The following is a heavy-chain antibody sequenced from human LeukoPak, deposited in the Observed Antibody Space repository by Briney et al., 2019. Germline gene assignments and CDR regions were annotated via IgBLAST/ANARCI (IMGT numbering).Heavy chain of an antibody. V-gene: IGHV3-23*01. CDR1: GFTFSSYA. D-gene: IGHD1-20*01. CDR3: AKDVRNNWKSFDN. CDR2: IVGSGTHT. J-gene: IGHJ4*02. Sequence: GGSLRLSCAASGFTFSSYAMSWVRRAPGKGLVGVSAIVGSGTHTYYADTVKGRYTISRDNSENTLYRQMNSLRAEDTAVYYCAKDVRNNWKSFDNWRQGTLVTVSS.